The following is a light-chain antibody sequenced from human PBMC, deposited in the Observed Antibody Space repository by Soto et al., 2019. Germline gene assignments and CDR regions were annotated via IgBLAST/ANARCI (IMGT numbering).Light chain of an antibody. CDR3: QYCDYLPL. CDR2: GAS. J-gene: IGKJ3*01. CDR1: HDITNY. Sequence: DIQMTQSPSSLSASVGDRVTITCQASHDITNYLNWYQHKPGKAPKLLIYGASNLETGVPSRFSGSESGTDFTFTISSLQPEDIATYYCQYCDYLPLFGPGTTVDFK. V-gene: IGKV1-33*01.